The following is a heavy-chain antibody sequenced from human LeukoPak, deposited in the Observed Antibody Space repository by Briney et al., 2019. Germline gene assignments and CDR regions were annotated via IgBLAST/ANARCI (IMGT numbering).Heavy chain of an antibody. D-gene: IGHD3-9*01. Sequence: ASVKVSCKASGYTFTSYYMHWVRQAPGQGLEWMGIINPSGGSTSYAQKFQGRVTMTRDTSTSPVYMELSSLRSEDTAVYYCAREYYDILTGYLGNGFDYWGQGTLVTVSS. CDR2: INPSGGST. CDR1: GYTFTSYY. V-gene: IGHV1-46*01. J-gene: IGHJ4*02. CDR3: AREYYDILTGYLGNGFDY.